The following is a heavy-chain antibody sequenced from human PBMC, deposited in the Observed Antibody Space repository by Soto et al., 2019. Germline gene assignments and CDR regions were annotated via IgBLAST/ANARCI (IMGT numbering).Heavy chain of an antibody. J-gene: IGHJ4*02. CDR2: IYHSGST. V-gene: IGHV4-30-2*01. Sequence: SETLSLTCAVSGGSISSGGYSWSWIRQPPGKGLEWIGYIYHSGSTYYNPSLKSRVTISVDRSKNQFSLKLSSVTAADTAVYYCARSGYSYGPNPLLYWGQGTLVTVSS. CDR3: ARSGYSYGPNPLLY. CDR1: GGSISSGGYS. D-gene: IGHD5-18*01.